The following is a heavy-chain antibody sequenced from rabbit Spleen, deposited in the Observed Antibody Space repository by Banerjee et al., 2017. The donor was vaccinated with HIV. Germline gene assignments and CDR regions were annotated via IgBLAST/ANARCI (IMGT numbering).Heavy chain of an antibody. Sequence: QEQLVESGGGLVKPEGSLTLTCKASGFSFSDRDVMCWVRQAPGKGLEWIACINTATGKAVYANWVNGRFTISKTSSTTVTLQVTSLAAADTATYFCARHGDGGAYDPWGQGTLVTVS. CDR2: INTATGKA. J-gene: IGHJ2*01. CDR3: ARHGDGGAYDP. D-gene: IGHD2-1*01. V-gene: IGHV1S45*01. CDR1: GFSFSDRDV.